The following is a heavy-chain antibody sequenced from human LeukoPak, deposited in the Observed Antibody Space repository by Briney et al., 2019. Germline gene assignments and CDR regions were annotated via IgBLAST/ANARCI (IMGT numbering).Heavy chain of an antibody. CDR1: GVSIINYY. J-gene: IGHJ5*01. D-gene: IGHD6-19*01. Sequence: SETLSLTCSVSGVSIINYYWSWIRQTPGKGVEWIGYIYYTGSTNYNPSLKSRVTISVDTSKNQFSLKLRSVTAADTAVYYCAREGYSSNWYDYWGQGILVTVSS. V-gene: IGHV4-59*01. CDR2: IYYTGST. CDR3: AREGYSSNWYDY.